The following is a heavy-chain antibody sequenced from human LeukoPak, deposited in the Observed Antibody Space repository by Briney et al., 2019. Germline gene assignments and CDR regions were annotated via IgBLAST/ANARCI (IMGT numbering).Heavy chain of an antibody. CDR1: GFTFNTYS. CDR3: AKDSRYSSGWFSFDY. J-gene: IGHJ4*02. CDR2: IDSSGGYM. Sequence: GGSLRLSCEASGFTFNTYSMNWARQAPGKGLEWVSSIDSSGGYMFYADSVKGRFTISRDNAKNSLYLQMNSLRAEDTAVYYCAKDSRYSSGWFSFDYWGQGTLVTVSS. D-gene: IGHD6-19*01. V-gene: IGHV3-21*04.